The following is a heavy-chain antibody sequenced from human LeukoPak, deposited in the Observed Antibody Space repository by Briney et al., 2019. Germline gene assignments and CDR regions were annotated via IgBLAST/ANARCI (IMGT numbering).Heavy chain of an antibody. D-gene: IGHD1-26*01. Sequence: TGGSLRLSCAASGIIFSNYAMHWVRQGPGRGLEWISTISSDGGSTYYANSVKGRFTISRDNSKNTLYLQMGSLRAEDMAVYYCARGRQGAKTPYFDLWGRGTRVTVSS. V-gene: IGHV3-64*01. CDR3: ARGRQGAKTPYFDL. CDR2: ISSDGGST. J-gene: IGHJ2*01. CDR1: GIIFSNYA.